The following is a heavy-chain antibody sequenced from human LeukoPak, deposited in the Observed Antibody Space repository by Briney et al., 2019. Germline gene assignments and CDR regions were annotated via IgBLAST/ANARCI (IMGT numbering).Heavy chain of an antibody. CDR2: FYPGDSDT. D-gene: IGHD6-19*01. CDR1: GYSFTNYW. V-gene: IGHV5-51*01. J-gene: IGHJ3*02. Sequence: GESLKISCKGSGYSFTNYWIGWVRQMPGKGLEWMGIFYPGDSDTRYIPAFQGQVTISADKSISTAYLQWSSLKASDTAMYYCARLIAVAGTRVIDAFDIWGQGTMVTVSS. CDR3: ARLIAVAGTRVIDAFDI.